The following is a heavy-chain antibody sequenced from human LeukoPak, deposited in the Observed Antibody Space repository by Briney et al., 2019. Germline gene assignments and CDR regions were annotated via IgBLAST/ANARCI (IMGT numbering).Heavy chain of an antibody. V-gene: IGHV4-34*01. Sequence: KPSETLSLTCAVYGGSFSGYYWSWIRQPPGKGLEWIGEINHSGSTNYNPSPKSRVTISVDTSKNQFSLKLSSVTAADTAVYYCARGGPRYCTGGSCYFGYWGQGTLVTVSS. CDR2: INHSGST. D-gene: IGHD2-15*01. CDR3: ARGGPRYCTGGSCYFGY. CDR1: GGSFSGYY. J-gene: IGHJ4*02.